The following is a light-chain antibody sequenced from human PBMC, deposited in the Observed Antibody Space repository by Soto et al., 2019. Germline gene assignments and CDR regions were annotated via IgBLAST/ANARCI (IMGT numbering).Light chain of an antibody. CDR3: QQRRSWLT. J-gene: IGKJ4*01. CDR2: DAS. V-gene: IGKV3-11*01. Sequence: EVAMTQSPATLSLSPGERATLSCRANQSVSSYLAWYQQKPGQAPGLLIYDASNRATGVPARFSGSGSGTDFTLTISSLEPEDFAVYFCQQRRSWLTFGGGTKVDIK. CDR1: QSVSSY.